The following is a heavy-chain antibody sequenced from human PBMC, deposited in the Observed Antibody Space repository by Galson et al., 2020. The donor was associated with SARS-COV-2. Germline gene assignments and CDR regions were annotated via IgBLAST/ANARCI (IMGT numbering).Heavy chain of an antibody. Sequence: GGSLRLSCSGSGFIFSTYGLHWVRQAPGRGLEHVSAIGRNGGSIYYADSVKGRFTISRDNSRNTLYLQMSSLRPEDTALYFCVIAPGFCSRGSCYRFDYWGQGTLVTVSS. D-gene: IGHD2-15*01. CDR2: IGRNGGSI. J-gene: IGHJ4*02. CDR3: VIAPGFCSRGSCYRFDY. V-gene: IGHV3-64D*08. CDR1: GFIFSTYG.